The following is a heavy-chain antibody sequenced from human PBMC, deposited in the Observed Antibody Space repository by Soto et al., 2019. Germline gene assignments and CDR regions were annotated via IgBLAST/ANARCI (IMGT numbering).Heavy chain of an antibody. CDR3: ASDQEMAYYYGWGTIDYTGKEI. V-gene: IGHV3-30-3*01. J-gene: IGHJ6*02. Sequence: GGSLRLSGAASGFTFSSYAMHWVRQAPAKGLEGVAVISFGGDNKYYADSVKGRFTISRDNLNNTWDLQMNSLRVEDTAIYYFASDQEMAYYYGWGTIDYTGKEIWGQGTTAAVSS. CDR1: GFTFSSYA. D-gene: IGHD3-10*01. CDR2: ISFGGDNK.